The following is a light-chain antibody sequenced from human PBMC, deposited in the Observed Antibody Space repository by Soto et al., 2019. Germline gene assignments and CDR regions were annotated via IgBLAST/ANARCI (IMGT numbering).Light chain of an antibody. Sequence: QSALTQPASVSGSPGQSITISCSGSSSDVGSYNLVSWYQQHPGKAPKVLIYEGSKRPSGISHRFSGSMSGNTASLTISGLQAEDEADYHCCSYAGSSTYVFGSGTKVTVL. CDR2: EGS. CDR3: CSYAGSSTYV. V-gene: IGLV2-23*01. J-gene: IGLJ1*01. CDR1: SSDVGSYNL.